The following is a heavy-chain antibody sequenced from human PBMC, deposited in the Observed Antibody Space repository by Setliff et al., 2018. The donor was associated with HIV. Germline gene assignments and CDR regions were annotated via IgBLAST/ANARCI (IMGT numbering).Heavy chain of an antibody. V-gene: IGHV4-4*07. CDR3: ARSLIVPAALGDYFDY. Sequence: SETLSLTCTVSGGSISSYYWSWIRQPAGKGLEWIGRIYTSGSTNYNPSLKSRVTMSVDTSKNHFSLKLSSVTAADTAVYYCARSLIVPAALGDYFDYWGQGTLVTVSS. CDR2: IYTSGST. CDR1: GGSISSYY. J-gene: IGHJ4*02. D-gene: IGHD2-2*01.